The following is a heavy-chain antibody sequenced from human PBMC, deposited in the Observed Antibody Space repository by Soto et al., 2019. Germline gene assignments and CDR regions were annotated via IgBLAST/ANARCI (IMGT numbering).Heavy chain of an antibody. CDR3: ARDFGGEGGYYYGFDAFDI. D-gene: IGHD3-3*01. Sequence: GGSLRLSCAASGFTFSSYWMSWVRQAPGKGLEWVANIKQDGSEKYYVDSVKGRFTISRDNAKNSLYLQMNSLRAEDTAVYYCARDFGGEGGYYYGFDAFDIWGQGTMVTVSS. CDR2: IKQDGSEK. V-gene: IGHV3-7*03. J-gene: IGHJ3*02. CDR1: GFTFSSYW.